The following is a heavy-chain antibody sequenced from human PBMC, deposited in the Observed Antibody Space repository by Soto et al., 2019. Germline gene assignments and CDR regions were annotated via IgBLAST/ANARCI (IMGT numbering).Heavy chain of an antibody. J-gene: IGHJ4*02. CDR1: GFAFSNYA. D-gene: IGHD6-6*01. Sequence: GGSLRLSCAASGFAFSNYAMHWVRQAPGKGLEWVSSISTSIDATYYADSVKGRFTISRDDSKNTLYLQMNSLRAEDSAVYYCAKDRTVAARNFDYWGQGTQVTVSS. V-gene: IGHV3-23*01. CDR2: ISTSIDAT. CDR3: AKDRTVAARNFDY.